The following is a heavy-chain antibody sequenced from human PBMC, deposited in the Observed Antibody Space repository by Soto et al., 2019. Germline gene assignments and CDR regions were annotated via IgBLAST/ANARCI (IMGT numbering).Heavy chain of an antibody. CDR2: IDYSGST. CDR3: ARVVGVGRVNMDV. J-gene: IGHJ6*03. Sequence: QVQLQESGPGLVKPSQTLSLTCTVSGGSISSGGYYWSWIRQHPGKGLEWIGYIDYSGSTYYNPSLKSRGTLSVDKSKNQFSLKLSSVTAGQTAVYYCARVVGVGRVNMDVWGKGTTVTVSS. V-gene: IGHV4-31*03. D-gene: IGHD3-3*01. CDR1: GGSISSGGYY.